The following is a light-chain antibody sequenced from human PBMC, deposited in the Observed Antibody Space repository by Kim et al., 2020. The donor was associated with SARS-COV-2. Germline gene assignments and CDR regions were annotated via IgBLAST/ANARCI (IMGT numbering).Light chain of an antibody. V-gene: IGLV3-1*01. CDR2: QDN. CDR3: QAWDSNAGV. J-gene: IGLJ3*02. Sequence: SYELTQPPSVSVSPGQAATITCSGHKLGEKHVSWYQQKPGQSPVLVIYQDNKRPSGIPERFSGSNSENTATLTVSGTQAMDEADYYCQAWDSNAGVFGGGTQLTV. CDR1: KLGEKH.